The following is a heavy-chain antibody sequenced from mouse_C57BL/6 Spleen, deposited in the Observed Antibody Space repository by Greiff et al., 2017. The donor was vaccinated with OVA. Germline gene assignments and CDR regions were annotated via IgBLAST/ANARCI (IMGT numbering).Heavy chain of an antibody. D-gene: IGHD1-1*01. V-gene: IGHV1-52*01. Sequence: QVQLQQPGAELVRPGSSVKLSCKASGYTFTSYWMHWVKQRPIQGLEWIGNIDPSDSETHYNQKFKDKATLTVDKSSSTAYMQLISLTSEDAAVYYCARHGSSYIFDYWGQGTTLTVSS. J-gene: IGHJ2*01. CDR2: IDPSDSET. CDR3: ARHGSSYIFDY. CDR1: GYTFTSYW.